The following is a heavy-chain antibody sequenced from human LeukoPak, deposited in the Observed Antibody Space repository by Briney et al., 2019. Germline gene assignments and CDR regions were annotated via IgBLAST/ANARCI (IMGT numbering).Heavy chain of an antibody. CDR2: IYTAGNT. CDR3: ARGQTDLLRNYFDY. J-gene: IGHJ4*02. CDR1: GFTFSSSS. Sequence: GGSLRLSCAASGFTFSSSSMNWVRQAPGKGLEWLSIIYTAGNTYSADSVKGRFTISRDNSRNTVYLQMNNLRDDDTAVYYCARGQTDLLRNYFDYWGPGTPVTVSS. V-gene: IGHV3-66*01.